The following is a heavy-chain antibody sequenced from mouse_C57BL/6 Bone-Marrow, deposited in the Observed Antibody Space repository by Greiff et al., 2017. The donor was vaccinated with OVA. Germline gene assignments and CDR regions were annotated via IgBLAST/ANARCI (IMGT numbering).Heavy chain of an antibody. CDR1: GFTFSSYA. J-gene: IGHJ3*01. CDR3: ARGDGYSRFAY. CDR2: ISDGGSYT. Sequence: EVQRVESGGGLVKPGGSLKLSCAASGFTFSSYAMSWVRQTPEKRLEWVATISDGGSYTYYPDNVKGRFTISRDNAKNNLYLQMSHLKSEDTAMYYCARGDGYSRFAYWGQGTLVTVSA. D-gene: IGHD2-3*01. V-gene: IGHV5-4*01.